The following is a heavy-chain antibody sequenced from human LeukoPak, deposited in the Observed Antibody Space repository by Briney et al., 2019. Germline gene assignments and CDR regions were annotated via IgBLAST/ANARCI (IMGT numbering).Heavy chain of an antibody. V-gene: IGHV4-30-2*01. CDR2: IYHSGST. CDR3: ARVASRAAGPPLRTPYYFDY. D-gene: IGHD6-13*01. CDR1: GGSISSGGYY. J-gene: IGHJ4*02. Sequence: SSETLSLTCTVSGGSISSGGYYWSWIRQPPGKGLEWIGYIYHSGSTYYNPSLKSRVTISVDRSKNQFSLKLSSVTAADTAVYYCARVASRAAGPPLRTPYYFDYWGQGTLVTVSS.